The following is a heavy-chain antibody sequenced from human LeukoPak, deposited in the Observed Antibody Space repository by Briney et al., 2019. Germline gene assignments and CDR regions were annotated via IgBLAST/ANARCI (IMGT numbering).Heavy chain of an antibody. J-gene: IGHJ4*02. D-gene: IGHD6-19*01. CDR3: ASSQWVVPGSH. CDR2: IYTSGST. CDR1: GGSISSYY. V-gene: IGHV4-4*07. Sequence: SETLSLTCTVSGGSISSYYWSWIRQPAGKGLEWIGRIYTSGSTNYNPSLKSRATISLDTSKNQFSLKLTSVTAADTAVYYCASSQWVVPGSHWGQGALVIVSS.